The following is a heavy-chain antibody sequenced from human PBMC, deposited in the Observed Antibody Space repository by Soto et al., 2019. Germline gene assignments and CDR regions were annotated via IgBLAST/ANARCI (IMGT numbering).Heavy chain of an antibody. CDR2: ISGSGGST. CDR1: GFTFRSYA. J-gene: IGHJ6*02. V-gene: IGHV3-23*01. Sequence: PGGSLRLSCGASGFTFRSYAMSWVRQAPGKGLEWVSAISGSGGSTNYADSVKGRFTISRDNSKNTLYLQMNNLGAEDTAVYYCAKGRSTITTRSWMDVWGQGTTVTVSS. D-gene: IGHD4-4*01. CDR3: AKGRSTITTRSWMDV.